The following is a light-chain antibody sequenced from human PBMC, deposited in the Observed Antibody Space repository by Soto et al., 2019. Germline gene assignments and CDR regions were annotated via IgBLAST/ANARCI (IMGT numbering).Light chain of an antibody. CDR3: QQYGSSPT. CDR2: GAS. Sequence: EIVLTDSPGTLSLSRWEIATLSCRASQSVSSSYLAWYQQKPGQAPRLLIYGASSRATGIPDRFSGSGSGTDFTLTISRLEPEDFALYYCQQYGSSPTFGQATRLEIK. CDR1: QSVSSSY. V-gene: IGKV3-20*01. J-gene: IGKJ5*01.